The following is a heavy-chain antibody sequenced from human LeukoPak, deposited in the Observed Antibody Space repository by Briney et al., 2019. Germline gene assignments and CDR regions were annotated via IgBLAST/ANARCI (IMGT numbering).Heavy chain of an antibody. CDR3: ARTSYLYWYFDL. CDR2: ISSSGSTI. D-gene: IGHD1-26*01. J-gene: IGHJ2*01. CDR1: GFTFSHYY. V-gene: IGHV3-11*01. Sequence: GGSLRLSCAASGFTFSHYYMSWIRQAPGKGLEWVSYISSSGSTIYYADSVKGRFTISRDNAKNSLYLQMNSLRAEDTAVYYCARTSYLYWYFDLWGRGTLVTVSS.